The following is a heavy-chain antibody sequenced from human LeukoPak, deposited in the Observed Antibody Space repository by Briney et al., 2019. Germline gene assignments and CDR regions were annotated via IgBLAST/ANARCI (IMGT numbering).Heavy chain of an antibody. Sequence: PGGSLRLSCAASGFTFSNYGMHWVRQAPGKGLEWVAVISYDGSNKYYADSVKGRFTISRDNSKNTLYLQMNSLRAEDTAVYYCAKDPLIGYYYYYGMDVWGQGTTVTVSS. CDR2: ISYDGSNK. V-gene: IGHV3-30*18. J-gene: IGHJ6*02. CDR1: GFTFSNYG. CDR3: AKDPLIGYYYYYGMDV.